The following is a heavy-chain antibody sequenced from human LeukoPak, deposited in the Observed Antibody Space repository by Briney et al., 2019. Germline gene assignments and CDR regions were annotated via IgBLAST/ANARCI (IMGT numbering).Heavy chain of an antibody. D-gene: IGHD5-12*01. CDR2: IYYSGST. V-gene: IGHV4-39*01. J-gene: IGHJ4*02. Sequence: SETLSLTCTVSGGSISSSSYYWGWIRQPPGKGLEWIGSIYYSGSTYYNPSLMSRVTMSVDTSKNQFSLKLSSVTAADTAVYYCARQYIVATSFDYWGQGTLVTVSS. CDR1: GGSISSSSYY. CDR3: ARQYIVATSFDY.